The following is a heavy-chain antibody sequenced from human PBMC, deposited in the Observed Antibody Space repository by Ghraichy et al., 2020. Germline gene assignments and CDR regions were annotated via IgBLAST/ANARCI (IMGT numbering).Heavy chain of an antibody. CDR1: GGSISSSSYY. V-gene: IGHV4-39*07. CDR2: IYYSGST. D-gene: IGHD2-2*01. Sequence: SETLSLTCTVSGGSISSSSYYWGWIRQPPGKGLEWIGSIYYSGSTYYNPSLKSRVTISVDMSKNQFSLKLSSVTAADTAVYYCARDRGYCSSTSCYFRTNWFDPWGQGTLVTVSS. J-gene: IGHJ5*02. CDR3: ARDRGYCSSTSCYFRTNWFDP.